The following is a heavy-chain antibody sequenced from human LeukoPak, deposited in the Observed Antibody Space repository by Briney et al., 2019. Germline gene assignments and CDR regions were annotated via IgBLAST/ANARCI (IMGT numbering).Heavy chain of an antibody. CDR1: GYTFTNHA. J-gene: IGHJ5*02. V-gene: IGHV1-3*04. Sequence: GASVKVSCKASGYTFTNHAMHWVRQAPGQGLEWMGWINTADGNTKYSQKFQGRVTITADESTSTAYMELSSLRSEDTAVYYCARLTVRVDPWGQGTLVTVSS. D-gene: IGHD3-10*01. CDR3: ARLTVRVDP. CDR2: INTADGNT.